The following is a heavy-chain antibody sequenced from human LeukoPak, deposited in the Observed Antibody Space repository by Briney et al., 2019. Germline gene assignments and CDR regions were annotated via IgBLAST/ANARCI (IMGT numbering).Heavy chain of an antibody. CDR2: IYTSGST. CDR1: GGSISSYY. V-gene: IGHV4-4*07. D-gene: IGHD2-15*01. J-gene: IGHJ4*02. CDR3: ARVDLRAAYFDY. Sequence: PPETLSLTCTLSGGSISSYYWSWIRQPAGKGLEWIGRIYTSGSTGYNPSPKGRVTMSVDTSKNQFPLKLSSVTAADTAVYYCARVDLRAAYFDYWGQGTLVTVSS.